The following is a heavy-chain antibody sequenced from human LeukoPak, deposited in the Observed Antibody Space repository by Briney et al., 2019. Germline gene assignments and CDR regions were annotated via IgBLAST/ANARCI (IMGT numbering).Heavy chain of an antibody. V-gene: IGHV4-59*01. CDR2: IYYSGST. Sequence: SETLSLTCTVSGGSINSYYWSWIRQPPGKGLEWIGYIYYSGSTNYNPSLKSRVTISVDTSKNQFSLKLGSVTAADTAVYYCARDSGEYWGQGTLVTVSS. J-gene: IGHJ4*02. CDR3: ARDSGEY. CDR1: GGSINSYY. D-gene: IGHD3-10*01.